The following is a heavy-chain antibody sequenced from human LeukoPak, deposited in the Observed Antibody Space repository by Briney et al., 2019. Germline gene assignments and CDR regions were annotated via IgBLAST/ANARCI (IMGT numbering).Heavy chain of an antibody. V-gene: IGHV1-8*01. CDR3: ARVLRSGYSYGYSFHY. CDR2: MNPNSGNT. CDR1: GYTFTSYD. Sequence: GASVKVSCKASGYTFTSYDINWVRQATGQGLEWMGWMNPNSGNTGYAQKFQGRVTMTRNTSISTAYMELSSLRSEDTAVYYCARVLRSGYSYGYSFHYWGQGTLVTVSS. D-gene: IGHD5-18*01. J-gene: IGHJ4*02.